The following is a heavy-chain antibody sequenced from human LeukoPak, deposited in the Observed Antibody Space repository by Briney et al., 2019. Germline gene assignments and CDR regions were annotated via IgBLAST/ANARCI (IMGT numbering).Heavy chain of an antibody. J-gene: IGHJ4*02. CDR1: GFTVSSNY. D-gene: IGHD5-12*01. CDR3: ASGGYSGYQRLYFDY. Sequence: GGSLRLSCAASGFTVSSNYMSWVRQAPGKGLEWVSVIYSGGSTYYADSVKGRFTISRDNSKNTLYLQMNSLRAEDTAVYYCASGGYSGYQRLYFDYWGQGTLVTVSS. CDR2: IYSGGST. V-gene: IGHV3-66*02.